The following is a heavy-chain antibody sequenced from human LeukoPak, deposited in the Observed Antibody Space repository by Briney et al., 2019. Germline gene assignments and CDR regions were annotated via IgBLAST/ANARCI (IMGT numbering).Heavy chain of an antibody. J-gene: IGHJ4*02. CDR2: ISYDGTNK. CDR3: ARGLWFGELLYENFDY. CDR1: GFTFSSYG. V-gene: IGHV3-30*03. Sequence: SGGSPRLSCAASGFTFSSYGMHWVRQAPGKGLEWVAIISYDGTNKYYADSVKGRFTISRDNPKNTLYLQMNSLRAEDTAVYYCARGLWFGELLYENFDYWGQGTLVTVSS. D-gene: IGHD3-10*01.